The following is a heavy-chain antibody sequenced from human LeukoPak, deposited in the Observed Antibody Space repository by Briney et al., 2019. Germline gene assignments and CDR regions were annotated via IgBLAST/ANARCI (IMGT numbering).Heavy chain of an antibody. CDR1: GFTFSCCG. J-gene: IGHJ4*02. V-gene: IGHV3-30*18. CDR3: AKGIGGSWVLVN. CDR2: LSSDGNNQ. Sequence: GGSLRLSCAASGFTFSCCGMHWVRQAAGKGLEGVTVLSSDGNNQYYADSVKGRFTISRDISKNTIYLQMNSLRGEETAVYFCAKGIGGSWVLVNWGQGTLVSVSS. D-gene: IGHD2-15*01.